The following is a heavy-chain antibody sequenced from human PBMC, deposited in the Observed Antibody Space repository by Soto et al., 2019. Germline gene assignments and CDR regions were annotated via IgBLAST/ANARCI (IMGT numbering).Heavy chain of an antibody. J-gene: IGHJ4*02. CDR3: MRMGGY. CDR1: GYSFNIYW. Sequence: GESLKISCKVSGYSFNIYWIAWVRQMPGKGLEWMGIIYPGDSETRYSPSFQGQVTISADKSINTAYLQWSSLKASDSAMYYCMRMGGYWGQGTLVTVSS. CDR2: IYPGDSET. D-gene: IGHD1-26*01. V-gene: IGHV5-51*01.